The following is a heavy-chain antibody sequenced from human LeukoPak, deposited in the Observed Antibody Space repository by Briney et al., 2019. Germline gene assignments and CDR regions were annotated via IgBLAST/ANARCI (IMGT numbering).Heavy chain of an antibody. J-gene: IGHJ4*02. CDR2: IYYSGST. CDR3: ARFLVAEYYFDY. Sequence: PSETLSLTCTVSGGSISSYHWSWIRQPPGKGLEWIGYIYYSGSTNYNPSLKSRVTISVDTSKNQCSLKLSSVTAADTAVYYCARFLVAEYYFDYWGQGTLVTVSS. V-gene: IGHV4-59*08. D-gene: IGHD2-8*02. CDR1: GGSISSYH.